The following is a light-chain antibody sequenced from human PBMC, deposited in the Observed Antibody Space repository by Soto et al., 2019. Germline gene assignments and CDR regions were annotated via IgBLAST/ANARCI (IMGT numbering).Light chain of an antibody. J-gene: IGLJ2*01. Sequence: QSVLTQPPSASGSPGQSVTISCTGTSSDVGGYNSVSWYQQHPGKAPKLVIYEVSKRPSGVPDRFSASKSDNTASLTVSGLQADDEADYYCSSYAGSKNLVFGGGTQLTVL. CDR2: EVS. CDR3: SSYAGSKNLV. CDR1: SSDVGGYNS. V-gene: IGLV2-8*01.